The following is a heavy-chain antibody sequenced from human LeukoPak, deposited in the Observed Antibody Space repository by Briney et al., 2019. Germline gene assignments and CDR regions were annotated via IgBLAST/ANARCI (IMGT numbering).Heavy chain of an antibody. CDR2: IYYSGST. CDR3: ARVGRDYYDSSGYYYFTFDY. CDR1: GGSISSGGYS. V-gene: IGHV4-30-4*07. J-gene: IGHJ4*02. D-gene: IGHD3-22*01. Sequence: PSETLSLTCAVSGGSISSGGYSWSWIRQPPGKGLEWIGYIYYSGSTYYNPSLKSRVTISVDTSKNQFSLKLSSVTAADAAVYYCARVGRDYYDSSGYYYFTFDYWGQGTLVTVSS.